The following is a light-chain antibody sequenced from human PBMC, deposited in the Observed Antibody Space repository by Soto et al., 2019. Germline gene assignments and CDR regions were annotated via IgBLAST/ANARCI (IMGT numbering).Light chain of an antibody. Sequence: RVMTQSPATVSVSPWEIASLSFGSSQSVSSNLAWYQQIPGQAPRLLIYGASTRATGIPVRFSGSGSETEFTLTISSLQSEDFAVYYCQQYNNWPPWKFGKGTKVDIK. CDR2: GAS. CDR1: QSVSSN. V-gene: IGKV3-15*01. J-gene: IGKJ1*01. CDR3: QQYNNWPPWK.